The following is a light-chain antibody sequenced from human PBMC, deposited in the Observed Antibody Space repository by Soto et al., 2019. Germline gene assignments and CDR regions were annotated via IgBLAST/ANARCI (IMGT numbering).Light chain of an antibody. Sequence: EIVLTQSPGTLYLSPGERATLSCRASQSVSSNYLAWYQQKRGQAPRLLIYAASARATGIPDRFSGSGSGTDVTLTISRLEPEDFAGYFWQLYGSSPPRYTFAQGTKLEIK. J-gene: IGKJ2*01. V-gene: IGKV3-20*01. CDR2: AAS. CDR1: QSVSSNY. CDR3: QLYGSSPPRYT.